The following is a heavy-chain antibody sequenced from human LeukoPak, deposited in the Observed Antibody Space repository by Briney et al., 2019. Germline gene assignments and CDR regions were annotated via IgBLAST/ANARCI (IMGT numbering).Heavy chain of an antibody. CDR1: GFPFSGNG. CDR3: ANDEGPRQCFFDS. CDR2: VDASGGNT. D-gene: IGHD3-16*01. J-gene: IGHJ4*02. V-gene: IGHV3-23*01. Sequence: GGSLRLSCAVSGFPFSGNGMSWVRQAPGKGLEWVSTVDASGGNTHYADSVKGRFTISRDNSKDTLYLQMNSLRAEDTAIYYCANDEGPRQCFFDSWGQGTLVTVSS.